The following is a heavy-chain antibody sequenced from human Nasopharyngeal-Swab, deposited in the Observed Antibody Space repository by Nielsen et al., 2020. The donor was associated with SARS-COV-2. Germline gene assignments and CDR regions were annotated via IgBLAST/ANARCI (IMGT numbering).Heavy chain of an antibody. CDR1: GYTFTGYY. V-gene: IGHV1-2*06. Sequence: ASVKVSCKASGYTFTGYYMHWMRQAPGQGLEWMGRINPNSGGTNYAQKFQGRVTMTRDTSISTAYMELSRLRSDDTAVYYCARGDYDILTGYPLDYWGQGTLVTVSS. J-gene: IGHJ4*02. D-gene: IGHD3-9*01. CDR2: INPNSGGT. CDR3: ARGDYDILTGYPLDY.